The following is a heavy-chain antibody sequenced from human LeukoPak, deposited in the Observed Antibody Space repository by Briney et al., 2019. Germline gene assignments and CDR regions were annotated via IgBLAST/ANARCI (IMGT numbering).Heavy chain of an antibody. CDR3: ARVTGYYDSSAKGFDP. V-gene: IGHV4-39*07. CDR2: IYYSGST. J-gene: IGHJ5*02. D-gene: IGHD3-22*01. CDR1: GGSISSYY. Sequence: SETLSLTCTVSGGSISSYYWSWIRQPPGKGLEWIGSIYYSGSTYYNPSLKSRVTISVDTSKNQFSLKLSSVTAADTAVYYCARVTGYYDSSAKGFDPWGQGTLVTVSS.